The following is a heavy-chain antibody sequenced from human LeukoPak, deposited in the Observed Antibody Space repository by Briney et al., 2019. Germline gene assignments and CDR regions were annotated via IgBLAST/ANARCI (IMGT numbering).Heavy chain of an antibody. V-gene: IGHV3-30-3*01. J-gene: IGHJ4*02. CDR3: ARGYRPLLYYYDSSGYYPYYFDY. D-gene: IGHD3-22*01. CDR1: GFTFSSYA. Sequence: GGSLRLSCAASGFTFSSYAMHWVRQAPGKGLEWVAVISYDGSNKYYADSVKGRFTISRDNAKNSLYLQMNSLRAEDTAVYYCARGYRPLLYYYDSSGYYPYYFDYWGQGTLVTVSS. CDR2: ISYDGSNK.